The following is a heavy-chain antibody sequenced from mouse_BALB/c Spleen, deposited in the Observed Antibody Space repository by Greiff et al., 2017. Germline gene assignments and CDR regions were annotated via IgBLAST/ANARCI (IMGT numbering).Heavy chain of an antibody. CDR1: GFTFSSYA. CDR3: ARDEQRGRDY. V-gene: IGHV5-9-4*01. J-gene: IGHJ2*01. Sequence: EVQGVESGGGLVKPGGSLKLSCAASGFTFSSYAMSWVRQSPEKRLEWVAEISSGGSYTYYPDTVTGRFTISRDNAKNTLYLEMSSLRSEDTAMYYCARDEQRGRDYWGQGTTLTVSS. CDR2: ISSGGSYT.